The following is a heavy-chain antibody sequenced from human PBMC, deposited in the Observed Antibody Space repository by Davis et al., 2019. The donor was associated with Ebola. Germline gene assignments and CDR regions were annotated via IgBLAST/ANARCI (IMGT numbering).Heavy chain of an antibody. CDR3: ARSGAQTYHYGSGSYSFVYYFDY. CDR2: INHSGST. V-gene: IGHV4-34*01. D-gene: IGHD3-10*01. CDR1: GGSFSGYY. J-gene: IGHJ4*02. Sequence: MPSETLSLTCAVYGGSFSGYYWSWIRQPPGKGLEWIGEINHSGSTKYNPSLKSRVTISVDTSKNQFSLKVNSVTAADTAVYFCARSGAQTYHYGSGSYSFVYYFDYWGQGTLVTVSS.